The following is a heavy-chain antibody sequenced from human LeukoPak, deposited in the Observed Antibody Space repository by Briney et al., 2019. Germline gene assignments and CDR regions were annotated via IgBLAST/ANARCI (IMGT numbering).Heavy chain of an antibody. J-gene: IGHJ4*02. CDR2: IKEDGSEK. V-gene: IGHV3-7*03. CDR1: GLNFSSRW. Sequence: GGSLRLSCAASGLNFSSRWMNWVRQAPGQGLEWVASIKEDGSEKHYVDSVKGRFTISRDNGKNSLYLQRNSLRAEDTAVYYCARGSGWWRFDFWGQGTLVTVSS. D-gene: IGHD6-13*01. CDR3: ARGSGWWRFDF.